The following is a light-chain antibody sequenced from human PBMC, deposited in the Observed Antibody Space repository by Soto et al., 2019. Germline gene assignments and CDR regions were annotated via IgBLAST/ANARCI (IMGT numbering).Light chain of an antibody. J-gene: IGKJ1*01. CDR3: QQYGGSPRT. Sequence: EIVLTQSPGTLSLSPGEGATLSCRASQSIGGSFLAWYQQKRGQAPRLLIHGASNRATGIPDRFSGSGSGTDFTLAITRLEPGDFAVYYCQQYGGSPRTFGQGTKVEVK. CDR2: GAS. CDR1: QSIGGSF. V-gene: IGKV3-20*01.